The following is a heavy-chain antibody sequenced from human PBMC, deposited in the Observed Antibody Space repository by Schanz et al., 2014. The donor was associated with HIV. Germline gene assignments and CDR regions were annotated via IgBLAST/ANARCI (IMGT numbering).Heavy chain of an antibody. D-gene: IGHD3-10*01. V-gene: IGHV3-72*01. Sequence: DVQLVESGGSLVQPGRSLRLSCTASGFTFSDYPMSWFRQAPGKGLEWVGRSKNKANGYITEYTASVKGRFTISRDDSRNSLYLQMNSLKTEDTAVYFCARWRSGAPSNWGQGTLVTVSS. J-gene: IGHJ4*02. CDR3: ARWRSGAPSN. CDR2: SKNKANGYIT. CDR1: GFTFSDYP.